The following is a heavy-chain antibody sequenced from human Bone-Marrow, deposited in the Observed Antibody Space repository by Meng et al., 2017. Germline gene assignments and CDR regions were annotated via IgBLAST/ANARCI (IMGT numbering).Heavy chain of an antibody. CDR1: GGTFSSYA. CDR3: ARERASGGYLLHYYYGMDV. D-gene: IGHD1-26*01. Sequence: SVNVSCKASGGTFSSYAISWVRQAPGQGLEWMGRIIPIFGTANYVQKFQGRVTITADESTSTAYMELSSLRSEDTAVYYCARERASGGYLLHYYYGMDVWGQGTTVTVSS. J-gene: IGHJ6*02. CDR2: IIPIFGTA. V-gene: IGHV1-69*13.